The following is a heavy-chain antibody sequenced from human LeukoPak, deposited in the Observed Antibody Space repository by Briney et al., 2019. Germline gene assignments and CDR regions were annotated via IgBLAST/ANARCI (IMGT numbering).Heavy chain of an antibody. CDR2: ISGSGGST. Sequence: GGSLRLSCAASGFTFSSYAMSWVRQAPGKGLEWVSAISGSGGSTYYADSVKGRFTISRDNSKNTLYLQMNSLRAEDTAVYYCAKGLGYCSSTSCYTGPYAFDIWGQGTMVTVSS. CDR3: AKGLGYCSSTSCYTGPYAFDI. V-gene: IGHV3-23*01. J-gene: IGHJ3*02. CDR1: GFTFSSYA. D-gene: IGHD2-2*02.